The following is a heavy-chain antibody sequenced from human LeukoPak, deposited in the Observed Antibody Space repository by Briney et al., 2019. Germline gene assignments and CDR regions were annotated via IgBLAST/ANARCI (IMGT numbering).Heavy chain of an antibody. J-gene: IGHJ5*02. Sequence: GGSLRLSCAASGFTFRSYAMHWVRQAPGKGLEWVAVKSYDGSNKYYADSVKGRFTISRDNSKNTLYLQMNSLRAEDTAVYYCARDESSNLHSNWFDPWGQGTLVTVSS. CDR2: KSYDGSNK. CDR3: ARDESSNLHSNWFDP. CDR1: GFTFRSYA. V-gene: IGHV3-30*04. D-gene: IGHD6-13*01.